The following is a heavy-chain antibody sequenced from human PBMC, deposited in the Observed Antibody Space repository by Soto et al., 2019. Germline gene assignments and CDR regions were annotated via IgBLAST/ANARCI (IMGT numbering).Heavy chain of an antibody. CDR3: ARWGATGVLDV. J-gene: IGHJ4*02. V-gene: IGHV3-30*19. CDR2: TSYDGSNK. CDR1: GFTFRSFV. Sequence: QVQRVESGGGVVQPGTSLRLSCVGSGFTFRSFVIHWVSQAPGKGLGWVALTSYDGSNKYYDDSVKGRFTISRDNSRNTVDLQMDSLRLEATALYYCARWGATGVLDVWGQGTLVSVSS. D-gene: IGHD3-16*01.